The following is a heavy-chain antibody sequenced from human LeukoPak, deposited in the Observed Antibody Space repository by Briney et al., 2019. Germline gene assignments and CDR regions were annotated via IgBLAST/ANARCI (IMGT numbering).Heavy chain of an antibody. CDR2: INPNSGGT. CDR1: GYTFTGYY. D-gene: IGHD6-13*01. CDR3: ASSPYSSSHYYSDY. V-gene: IGHV1-2*06. Sequence: GASVKVSCKASGYTFTGYYMHWVRQAPGQGLEWMGRINPNSGGTNYAQKFQGRVTMTRDTSISTAYMELSRLRSDDTAVYYCASSPYSSSHYYSDYWGQGTLVTVSS. J-gene: IGHJ4*02.